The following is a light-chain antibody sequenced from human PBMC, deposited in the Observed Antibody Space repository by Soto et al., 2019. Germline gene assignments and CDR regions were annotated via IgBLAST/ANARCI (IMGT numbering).Light chain of an antibody. CDR1: QSISRQ. CDR3: LQYQSYWT. CDR2: QAS. J-gene: IGKJ1*01. Sequence: DIQMTQSPSTLSASVGDRVSITCRASQSISRQLAWYQQKPGKAPNLLIYQASNLETGVPSRFTGSGSGTEFTLTISSLQPDYLATYYCLQYQSYWTFGQVTKVEVK. V-gene: IGKV1-5*03.